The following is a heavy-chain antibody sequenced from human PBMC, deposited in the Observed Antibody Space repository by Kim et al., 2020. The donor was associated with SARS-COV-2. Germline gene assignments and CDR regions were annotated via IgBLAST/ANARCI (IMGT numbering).Heavy chain of an antibody. J-gene: IGHJ4*02. D-gene: IGHD6-13*01. CDR3: ARELRIDVSKGIAAAGTYYFDY. V-gene: IGHV4-34*01. CDR2: INHSGST. CDR1: GGSFSGYY. Sequence: SETLSLTCAVYGGSFSGYYWSWIRQPPGKGLEWIGEINHSGSTNYNPSLKSRVTISVDTSKNQFSLKLSSVTAADTAVYYCARELRIDVSKGIAAAGTYYFDYWGQGTLVTVSS.